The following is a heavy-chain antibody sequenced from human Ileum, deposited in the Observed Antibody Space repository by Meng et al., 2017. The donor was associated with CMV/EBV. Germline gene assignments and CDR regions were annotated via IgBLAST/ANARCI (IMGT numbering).Heavy chain of an antibody. CDR1: GFSPSTSGEG. D-gene: IGHD1-26*01. Sequence: QSTLKESVPTLVKPTQTLTLTCSFSGFSPSTSGEGVGWIRQPPGKALEWLALIYRGDDKRYSPSLNSRLTIAKDTSKNEVVLTLTNMGPIDTGTYYCAHFVGGYYPSRPDYWGQGTLVTVSS. V-gene: IGHV2-5*02. CDR3: AHFVGGYYPSRPDY. J-gene: IGHJ4*02. CDR2: IYRGDDK.